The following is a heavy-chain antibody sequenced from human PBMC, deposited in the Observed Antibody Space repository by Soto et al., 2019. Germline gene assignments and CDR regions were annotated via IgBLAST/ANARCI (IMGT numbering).Heavy chain of an antibody. Sequence: ASVKVSCKASGYTFTSYDINWVRQATGQGLEWMGWMNPNSGNTGYAQKFQGRVTMTRNTPISTAYMELSSLRFDDTAVYYCARGARGPYNWNRGYYYYGMDVWGQGTTVTVSS. D-gene: IGHD1-20*01. CDR2: MNPNSGNT. CDR3: ARGARGPYNWNRGYYYYGMDV. CDR1: GYTFTSYD. V-gene: IGHV1-8*01. J-gene: IGHJ6*02.